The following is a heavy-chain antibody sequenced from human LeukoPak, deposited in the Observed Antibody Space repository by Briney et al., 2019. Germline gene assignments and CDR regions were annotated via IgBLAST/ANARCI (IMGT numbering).Heavy chain of an antibody. Sequence: ASVKVSCKASGYMFSSYGITWVRQAPGQGLEWMGWISAYNGNTKSAQNLQGRVIMTTDTSTNTAHMELRSLRSDDTAVYYCAKIASDGSGTNHYWGQGTQVIVSS. J-gene: IGHJ4*02. CDR2: ISAYNGNT. D-gene: IGHD3-10*01. V-gene: IGHV1-18*01. CDR3: AKIASDGSGTNHY. CDR1: GYMFSSYG.